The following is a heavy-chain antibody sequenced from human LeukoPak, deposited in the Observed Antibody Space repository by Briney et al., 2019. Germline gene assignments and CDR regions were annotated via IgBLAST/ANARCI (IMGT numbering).Heavy chain of an antibody. Sequence: GGSLRLSCAASGFTFTNYAMSWVRQAPGRGLEWVGRTANKANSYTTEYAASVKGRFTISRDDSKNSLYLQMNSLKTEDTAVYYCARAAYLHGMDVWGQGTTVTVSS. D-gene: IGHD2-21*01. CDR1: GFTFTNYA. V-gene: IGHV3-72*01. CDR2: TANKANSYTT. CDR3: ARAAYLHGMDV. J-gene: IGHJ6*02.